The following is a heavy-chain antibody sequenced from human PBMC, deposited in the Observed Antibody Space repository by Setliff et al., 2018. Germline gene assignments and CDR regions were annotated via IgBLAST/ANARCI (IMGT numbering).Heavy chain of an antibody. D-gene: IGHD3-3*01. V-gene: IGHV4-59*12. CDR1: GGSISSYY. CDR2: IYYSGST. Sequence: SETLSLTCTVSGGSISSYYWSWIRQSPGKGLEWIGYIYYSGSTNYNPSLKSRVTISVDTSKNQFSLKLSSVTAADTAVYYCARRYNFWSGYFDYWGQGTLVTVSS. J-gene: IGHJ4*02. CDR3: ARRYNFWSGYFDY.